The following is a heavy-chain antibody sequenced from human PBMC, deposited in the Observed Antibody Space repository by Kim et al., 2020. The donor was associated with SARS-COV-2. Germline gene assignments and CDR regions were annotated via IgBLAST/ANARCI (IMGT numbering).Heavy chain of an antibody. CDR2: SET. J-gene: IGHJ4*02. Sequence: SETNYVDFGKGRFTISRDNAKNSLYLQMNSLRAEDTAVYYCARSGRTDYWGQGSLVTVSS. D-gene: IGHD5-12*01. V-gene: IGHV3-7*01. CDR3: ARSGRTDY.